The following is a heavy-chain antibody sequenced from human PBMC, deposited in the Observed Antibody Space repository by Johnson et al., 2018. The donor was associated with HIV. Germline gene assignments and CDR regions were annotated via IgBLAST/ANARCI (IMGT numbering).Heavy chain of an antibody. CDR2: ISYDGSNK. V-gene: IGHV3-30*04. D-gene: IGHD6-19*01. J-gene: IGHJ3*02. CDR3: ASPRAVAGGGAFDI. CDR1: GFTFSSYA. Sequence: QVHLVESGGGVVQPGRSLRLSCAASGFTFSSYAMHWVRQAPGKGLEWVAVISYDGSNKYYADSVKGRFTISRDNSKNTLYLQMNSRRAEDTAVYYCASPRAVAGGGAFDIWGQGTMVTVSS.